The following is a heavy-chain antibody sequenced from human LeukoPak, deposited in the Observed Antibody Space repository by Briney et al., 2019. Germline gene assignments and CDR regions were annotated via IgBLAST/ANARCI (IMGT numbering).Heavy chain of an antibody. V-gene: IGHV3-20*04. J-gene: IGHJ4*02. CDR1: GFTFSSYG. D-gene: IGHD6-19*01. CDR2: INWNGGST. Sequence: GGSLRLSCAASGFTFSSYGMTWVRQAPGKGLEWVSGINWNGGSTGYADSVKGRFTISRDNAKNSLYLQMNSLRAEDTVLYYCARGGWAVAADYWGQGTLVTVSS. CDR3: ARGGWAVAADY.